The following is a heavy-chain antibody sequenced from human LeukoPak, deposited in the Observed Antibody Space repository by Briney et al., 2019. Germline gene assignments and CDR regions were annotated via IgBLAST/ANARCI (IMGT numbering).Heavy chain of an antibody. J-gene: IGHJ4*02. D-gene: IGHD3-10*01. V-gene: IGHV4-34*01. CDR2: INHSGST. Sequence: PSETLSLTCAVYGGSFSGYYWSWIRQPPGKGLEWIGEINHSGSTNYNPSLKSRVTISVDTSKNQFSLKLSSVTAADTAVYYCANEGRFGELPPANWGQGTLVTVSS. CDR1: GGSFSGYY. CDR3: ANEGRFGELPPAN.